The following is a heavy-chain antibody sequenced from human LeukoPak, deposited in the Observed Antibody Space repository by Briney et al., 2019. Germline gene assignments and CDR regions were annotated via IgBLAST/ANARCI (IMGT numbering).Heavy chain of an antibody. J-gene: IGHJ4*02. CDR2: IYYSGST. D-gene: IGHD3-3*01. CDR1: GGSISSYY. V-gene: IGHV4-59*01. CDR3: ARGRKYDFWSGYRAFDY. Sequence: SETLSLTCTVSGGSISSYYWSWIRQPPGKGLEWIGYIYYSGSTNYNPSLKSRVTISVDTSKNQFSLKLSSVTAADTAVYYCARGRKYDFWSGYRAFDYWGQGTLVTVSS.